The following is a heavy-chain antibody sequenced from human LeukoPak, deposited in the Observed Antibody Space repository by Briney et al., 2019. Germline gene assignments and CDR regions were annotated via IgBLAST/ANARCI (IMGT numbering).Heavy chain of an antibody. Sequence: SETLSLTCSVSGGSIGNRAYYWAWIRQSPGKGLEWIATISYSGTTYYNPSLKSRVTISIDRSKNHFSLRLSSVTAADTAVYYCAANSADYNTLGSSYKVWGQGTLVTVSS. CDR2: ISYSGTT. D-gene: IGHD3-10*01. J-gene: IGHJ4*02. CDR3: AANSADYNTLGSSYKV. CDR1: GGSIGNRAYY. V-gene: IGHV4-39*02.